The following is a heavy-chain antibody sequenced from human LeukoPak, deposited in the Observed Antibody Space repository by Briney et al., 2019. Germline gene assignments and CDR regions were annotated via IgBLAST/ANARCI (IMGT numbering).Heavy chain of an antibody. CDR3: ARDRDSGGSYFEH. CDR2: ISYDGSNK. V-gene: IGHV3-30-3*01. CDR1: GFMFSRMA. D-gene: IGHD3-22*01. Sequence: PGRSLRHSCAASGFMFSRMAMHWVRQAPGKGLEWVALISYDGSNKYYAGSVKGRFTISRDNSKNTLYLQMNSLRPEDTSVYYCARDRDSGGSYFEHWGQGTLVTVSS. J-gene: IGHJ4*02.